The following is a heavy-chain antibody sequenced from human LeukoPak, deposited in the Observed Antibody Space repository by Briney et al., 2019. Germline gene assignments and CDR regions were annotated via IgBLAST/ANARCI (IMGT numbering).Heavy chain of an antibody. CDR3: ARIQGGYGDYDYYMDV. V-gene: IGHV2-26*01. D-gene: IGHD4-17*01. CDR2: IFSNDER. Sequence: SGPTLVNPTETLTLTCTVSGFSLSNARMGVSWIRQPPGKALEWLAHIFSNDERSYSTPLKSRLTISKDTSKSQVVLIMTNMDPVDTATYYCARIQGGYGDYDYYMDVWGKGTTVTVSS. CDR1: GFSLSNARMG. J-gene: IGHJ6*03.